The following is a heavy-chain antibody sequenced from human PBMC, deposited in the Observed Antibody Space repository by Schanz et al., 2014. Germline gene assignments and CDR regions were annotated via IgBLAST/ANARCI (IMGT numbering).Heavy chain of an antibody. V-gene: IGHV1-69*04. D-gene: IGHD2-2*01. CDR1: GYTLKNYG. CDR3: ARDRRRYCSTASCLHDNWFDP. Sequence: QAQLLQSGPELKRPGASVKVSCTASGYTLKNYGISWVRQAPGLGLEWMGRIIPILGIANYAQKFQGRVTITADRSTSAAYMELSSLRSEDTAVYYCARDRRRYCSTASCLHDNWFDPWGQGTLVIVSS. CDR2: IIPILGIA. J-gene: IGHJ5*02.